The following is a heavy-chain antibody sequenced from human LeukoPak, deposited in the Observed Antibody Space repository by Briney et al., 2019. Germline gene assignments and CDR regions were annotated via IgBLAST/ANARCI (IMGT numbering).Heavy chain of an antibody. J-gene: IGHJ4*02. CDR1: GFTFSSYS. D-gene: IGHD3-3*01. CDR2: ISSSSSYI. V-gene: IGHV3-21*01. Sequence: GGSLRLSCAASGFTFSSYSMNWVRQAPGKGLEWVSSISSSSSYIYYADSVKGRFTISRDNAKNSLYLQMNSLKAEDTAVYYCARSMIFGVVITSGPLDYWGQGTLVTVSS. CDR3: ARSMIFGVVITSGPLDY.